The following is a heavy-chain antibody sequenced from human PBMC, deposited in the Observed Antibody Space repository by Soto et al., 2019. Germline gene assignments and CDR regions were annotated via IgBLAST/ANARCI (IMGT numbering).Heavy chain of an antibody. J-gene: IGHJ4*02. CDR2: IYYSGST. CDR3: ARYSSSWLYYFDY. Sequence: SETLSLTCTVSGGSISSYYWSWIRQPPGKGLEWIGYIYYSGSTNYNPSLKSRVTISVDTSKNQFSLKLSSVTAADTAVYYCARYSSSWLYYFDYWGQGTLVTVSS. D-gene: IGHD6-13*01. CDR1: GGSISSYY. V-gene: IGHV4-59*01.